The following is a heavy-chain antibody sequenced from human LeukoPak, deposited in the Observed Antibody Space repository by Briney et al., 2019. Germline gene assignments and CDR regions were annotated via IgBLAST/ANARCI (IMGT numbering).Heavy chain of an antibody. V-gene: IGHV4-61*02. Sequence: SQTLTLTCTVSGGSISSGSYYWSWIRQPAGKGLEWIGRIYASGSTNYNPSLKSRVTISVDKSKNQFSLKLSSVTAADTAVYYCARPRPGYFDLWGRGTLVTVSS. CDR1: GGSISSGSYY. CDR2: IYASGST. CDR3: ARPRPGYFDL. J-gene: IGHJ2*01.